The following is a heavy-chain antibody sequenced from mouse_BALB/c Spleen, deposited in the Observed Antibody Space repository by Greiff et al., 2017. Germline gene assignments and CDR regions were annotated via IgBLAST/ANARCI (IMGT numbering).Heavy chain of an antibody. V-gene: IGHV14-3*02. J-gene: IGHJ2*01. Sequence: EVQGVESGAELVKPGASVKLSCTASGFNIKDTYMHWVKQRPEQGLEWIGRIDPANGNTKYDPKFQGKATITADTSSNTAYLQLSSLTSEDTAVYYCAREDYGSYYFDYWGQGTTLTVSS. CDR1: GFNIKDTY. CDR2: IDPANGNT. CDR3: AREDYGSYYFDY. D-gene: IGHD2-2*01.